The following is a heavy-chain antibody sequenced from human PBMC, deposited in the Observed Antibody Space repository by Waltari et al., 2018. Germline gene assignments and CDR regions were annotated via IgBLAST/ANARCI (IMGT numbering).Heavy chain of an antibody. J-gene: IGHJ4*02. CDR2: INAGNSNT. CDR3: ARAGAPPVSGIDY. Sequence: QVQLVQSGAEVKKPGASVKVSCKASGYTFTSYAMHWVRQAPGQRLEWMGWINAGNSNTKYSQKFQGRVTITRDTSASTAYMELSSLRSEDTAVYYCARAGAPPVSGIDYWGQGTLVTVSS. D-gene: IGHD1-1*01. V-gene: IGHV1-3*01. CDR1: GYTFTSYA.